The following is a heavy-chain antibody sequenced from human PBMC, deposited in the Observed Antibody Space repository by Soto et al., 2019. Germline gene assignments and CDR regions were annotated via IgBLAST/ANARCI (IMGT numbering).Heavy chain of an antibody. CDR3: AKDLGRPGRIVVVPAAIRSYYYYGMDV. J-gene: IGHJ6*02. CDR2: ISGSGGST. Sequence: EVQLLESGGGLVQPGGSLRLSCAASGFTFSSYAMSWVRQAPGKGLEWVSAISGSGGSTYYADSVKGRFTISRDNSKNTLYLQMNSLRAEDTAVYYCAKDLGRPGRIVVVPAAIRSYYYYGMDVWGQGTTVTVSS. V-gene: IGHV3-23*01. D-gene: IGHD2-2*02. CDR1: GFTFSSYA.